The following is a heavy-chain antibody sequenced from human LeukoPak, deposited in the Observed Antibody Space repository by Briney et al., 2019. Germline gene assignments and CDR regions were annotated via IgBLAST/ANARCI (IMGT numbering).Heavy chain of an antibody. CDR1: GGSISSGDYY. Sequence: PSETLSLTCTVSGGSISSGDYYWSRIRQPPGKGLEWIGYIYYSGSTYYNPSLKTRVTISVDTSKNQFSLKLSSVTAADTAVYYCARRYCSSTSCYAFDYWGQGTLVTVSS. CDR3: ARRYCSSTSCYAFDY. D-gene: IGHD2-2*01. J-gene: IGHJ4*02. V-gene: IGHV4-30-4*08. CDR2: IYYSGST.